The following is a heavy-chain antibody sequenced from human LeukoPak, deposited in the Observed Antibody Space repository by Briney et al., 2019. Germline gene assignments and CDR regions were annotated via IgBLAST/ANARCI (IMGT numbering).Heavy chain of an antibody. CDR1: GFTFSSCA. V-gene: IGHV3-23*01. D-gene: IGHD6-6*01. J-gene: IGHJ4*02. Sequence: GGSLRLSRAASGFTFSSCAMSWVRQAPGKGLEWVSAISGSGGSTYYADSVKGRFTISRDNSKNTLYLQMNSLRAEDTAVYYCAKVSSSSPYFDYWGQGTLVTVSS. CDR2: ISGSGGST. CDR3: AKVSSSSPYFDY.